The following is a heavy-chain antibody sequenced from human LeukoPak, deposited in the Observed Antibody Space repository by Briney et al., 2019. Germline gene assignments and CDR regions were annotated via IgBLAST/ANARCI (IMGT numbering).Heavy chain of an antibody. D-gene: IGHD3-16*01. V-gene: IGHV4-34*01. CDR3: ATRGQSGHHYYYMDV. CDR2: INHSGST. Sequence: SETLSLTCAVYGGSFSGYYWSWIRQPPGKGLEWIAEINHSGSTNYNPSLKSRVTISVDTSKNQFSLKLSSVTAADTAVYYCATRGQSGHHYYYMDVWGKGTTVTVSS. J-gene: IGHJ6*03. CDR1: GGSFSGYY.